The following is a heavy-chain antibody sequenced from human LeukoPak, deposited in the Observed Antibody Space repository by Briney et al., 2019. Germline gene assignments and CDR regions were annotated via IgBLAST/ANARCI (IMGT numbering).Heavy chain of an antibody. CDR3: ARALYGSSGYYDY. D-gene: IGHD3-22*01. CDR2: ISGSGATL. Sequence: PGGSLRLSCAASGFNFSDHYMSWVRETPGRPLEWVSYISGSGATLHHADSVKGRFTISRDNPKNSLSRQMNSMRAEDTALYYCARALYGSSGYYDYWGQGILVTVSS. V-gene: IGHV3-11*04. CDR1: GFNFSDHY. J-gene: IGHJ4*02.